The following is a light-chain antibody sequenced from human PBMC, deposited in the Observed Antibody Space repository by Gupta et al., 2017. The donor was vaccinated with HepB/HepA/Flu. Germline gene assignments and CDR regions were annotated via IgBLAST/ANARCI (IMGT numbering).Light chain of an antibody. J-gene: IGLJ3*02. Sequence: QSVLTQTPSASGTPGQRVIMSCSGSSSNIGRNTVNWYQHLPGTAPTRRIDSKNERPSGVPDRFSGSRSGTSASLAISGLQSEEEAEDYCASWDDRLDGWVFGGGTKLTVL. V-gene: IGLV1-44*01. CDR2: SKN. CDR1: SSNIGRNT. CDR3: ASWDDRLDGWV.